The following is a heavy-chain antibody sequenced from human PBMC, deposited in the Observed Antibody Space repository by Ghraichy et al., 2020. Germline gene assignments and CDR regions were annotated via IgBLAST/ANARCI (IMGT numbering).Heavy chain of an antibody. CDR3: AKEPKRKLPVTMDYFDY. CDR2: ISGSGGST. Sequence: GGSLRLSCAASGFTFSSYAMSWVRQAPGKGLEWVSAISGSGGSTYYADSVKGRFTISRDNSKNTLYLQMNSLRAEDTAVYYCAKEPKRKLPVTMDYFDYWGQGTLVTVSS. D-gene: IGHD3-10*01. CDR1: GFTFSSYA. V-gene: IGHV3-23*01. J-gene: IGHJ4*02.